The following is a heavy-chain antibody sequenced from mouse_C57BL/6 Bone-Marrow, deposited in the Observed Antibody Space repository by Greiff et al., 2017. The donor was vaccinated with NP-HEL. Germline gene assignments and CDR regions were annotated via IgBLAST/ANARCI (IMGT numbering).Heavy chain of an antibody. Sequence: VHVKQSGPELVKPGASVKISCKASGYSFTGYYMHWVKQSHGNILDWIGYIYPYNGVSSYNQKFKGKATLTVDKSSSTAYMELRSLTSEDSAVYYCAREDLTETGYYFDYWGQGTTLTVSS. CDR3: AREDLTETGYYFDY. J-gene: IGHJ2*01. CDR1: GYSFTGYY. D-gene: IGHD4-1*01. V-gene: IGHV1-31*01. CDR2: IYPYNGVS.